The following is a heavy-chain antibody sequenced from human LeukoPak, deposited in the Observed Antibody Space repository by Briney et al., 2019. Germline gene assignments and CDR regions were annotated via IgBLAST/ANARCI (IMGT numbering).Heavy chain of an antibody. CDR2: IYTSGST. Sequence: SETLSLTCTVSGGSISSYYWSWIRQPAGKGLEWSGRIYTSGSTNYNPSLKSRVTMSVDTSKNQFSLKLSSVTAADTAVYYCARAPYYGSGSYSFDYWGQGTLVTVSS. D-gene: IGHD3-10*01. CDR1: GGSISSYY. V-gene: IGHV4-4*07. J-gene: IGHJ4*02. CDR3: ARAPYYGSGSYSFDY.